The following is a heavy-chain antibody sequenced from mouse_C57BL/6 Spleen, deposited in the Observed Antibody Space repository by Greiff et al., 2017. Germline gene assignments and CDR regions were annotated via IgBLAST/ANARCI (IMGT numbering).Heavy chain of an antibody. CDR2: ISYDGSN. Sequence: VQLKESGPGLVKPSQSLSLTCSVTGYSITSGYYWNWIRQFPGNKLEWMGYISYDGSNNYNPSLKNRISITRDTSKNQFFLKLNSVTTEDTATYYCARRGLLRLYAMDYWGQGTSVTVSS. V-gene: IGHV3-6*01. J-gene: IGHJ4*01. D-gene: IGHD1-1*01. CDR1: GYSITSGYY. CDR3: ARRGLLRLYAMDY.